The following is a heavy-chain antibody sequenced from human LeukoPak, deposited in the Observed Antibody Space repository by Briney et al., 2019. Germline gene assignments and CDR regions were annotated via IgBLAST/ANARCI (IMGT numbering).Heavy chain of an antibody. D-gene: IGHD1-1*01. CDR2: ISDNGGST. Sequence: GGSLRLSRSASGFILRSHPMHWVRQAPGKGLEYVSRISDNGGSTYSADSVKGRFTISRDNSKNTRYLQMSSLRAVDTAVYYCVKDNEAGGSPFDRWGQGTLVTVSS. V-gene: IGHV3-64D*06. CDR1: GFILRSHP. CDR3: VKDNEAGGSPFDR. J-gene: IGHJ4*02.